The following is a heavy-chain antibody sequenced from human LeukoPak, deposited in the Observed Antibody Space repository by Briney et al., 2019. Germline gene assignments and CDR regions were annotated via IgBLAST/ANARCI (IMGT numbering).Heavy chain of an antibody. D-gene: IGHD6-19*01. V-gene: IGHV3-23*01. CDR2: ISGSGDNT. CDR3: AKSPHSSGWYKRDNWFDP. J-gene: IGHJ5*02. Sequence: GGSLRLSCAASGFTFSSYAMNWVRQAPGKGLEWVSIISGSGDNTYYTDSVKGRFTISRDNSKNTLYLQMNSLRAEDTAVYYCAKSPHSSGWYKRDNWFDPWGQGTLVTVSS. CDR1: GFTFSSYA.